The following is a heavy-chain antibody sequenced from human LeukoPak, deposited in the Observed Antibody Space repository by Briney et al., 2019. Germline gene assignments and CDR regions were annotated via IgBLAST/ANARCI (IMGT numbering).Heavy chain of an antibody. Sequence: VASVKVTYMASRYTFTDYHIQGVRQAPGQGLEGMGWINPNSDGTNAAQKFQGRVTMTRDTSVSTAYMELSRLRSDDTAVYYCARDHCTSSGCYEYYYYGMDVWGQGTTVTVSS. CDR2: INPNSDGT. V-gene: IGHV1-2*02. J-gene: IGHJ6*02. CDR3: ARDHCTSSGCYEYYYYGMDV. D-gene: IGHD2-2*01. CDR1: RYTFTDYH.